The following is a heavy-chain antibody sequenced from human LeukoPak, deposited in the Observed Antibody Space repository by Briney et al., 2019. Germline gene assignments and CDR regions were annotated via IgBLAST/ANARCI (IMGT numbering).Heavy chain of an antibody. CDR1: GFTVSSNY. J-gene: IGHJ4*02. V-gene: IGHV3-53*01. CDR3: ARVGHRYCSGATCGY. CDR2: IYSGDTV. Sequence: GGPVRLSCVASGFTVSSNYMSWVRQAPGKGLEWISIIYSGDTVYYVDSVKVRSTISRDNSKNTVYLQMNSLRAEDTAVYYCARVGHRYCSGATCGYWGRGTMVTVSS. D-gene: IGHD2-15*01.